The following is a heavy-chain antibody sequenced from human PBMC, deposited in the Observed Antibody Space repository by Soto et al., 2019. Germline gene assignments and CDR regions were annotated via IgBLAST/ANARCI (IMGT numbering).Heavy chain of an antibody. CDR3: ARVGFSGGSCHPIYYYVMDV. J-gene: IGHJ6*02. Sequence: GGSLRLSCAASGFTFSSYGMHWVRQAPGKGLEWVAVIWYDGSDKYYADSVKGRFTISRDNSKNTLYLQMNSLRAEDTAVYYFARVGFSGGSCHPIYYYVMDVWGQGTTVTVSS. V-gene: IGHV3-33*01. CDR1: GFTFSSYG. CDR2: IWYDGSDK. D-gene: IGHD2-15*01.